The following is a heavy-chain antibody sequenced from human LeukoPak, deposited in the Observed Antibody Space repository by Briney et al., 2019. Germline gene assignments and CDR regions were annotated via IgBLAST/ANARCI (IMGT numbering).Heavy chain of an antibody. D-gene: IGHD3-9*01. CDR1: GFTFSSYW. Sequence: PGGSLRLSCAASGFTFSSYWMHWVRQAPGKGLVWVSRINSDGSSTSYADSVKGRFTISRDNAKNTLYLQMNSLRAEDTAVYYCARTTYYDILTGYFDAFDIWGQGTMVTVSS. J-gene: IGHJ3*02. CDR2: INSDGSST. V-gene: IGHV3-74*01. CDR3: ARTTYYDILTGYFDAFDI.